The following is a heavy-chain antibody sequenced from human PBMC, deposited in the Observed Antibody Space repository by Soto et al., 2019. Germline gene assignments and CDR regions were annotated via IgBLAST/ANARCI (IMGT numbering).Heavy chain of an antibody. CDR1: GFTFSSYS. D-gene: IGHD3-10*01. V-gene: IGHV3-21*01. CDR2: ISSSSSYI. Sequence: EVQLVESGGGLVKPGGSLRLSCAASGFTFSSYSMNWVRQAPGKGLEWVSSISSSSSYIYYADSVKGRFTISRDNAKNSLDLQMNSLRAEDTAVYYCARGVWFGELGPYYYYMDVWGKGTTVTVSS. J-gene: IGHJ6*03. CDR3: ARGVWFGELGPYYYYMDV.